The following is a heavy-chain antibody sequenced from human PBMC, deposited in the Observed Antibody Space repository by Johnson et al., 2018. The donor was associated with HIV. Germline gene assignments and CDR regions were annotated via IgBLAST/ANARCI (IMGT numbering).Heavy chain of an antibody. CDR1: GFTFDDYA. D-gene: IGHD3-10*01. Sequence: VQLVESGGVVVQPGGSLRLSCAASGFTFDDYAMHWVRQAPGKGLEWVSLISWDGGSTYYADSVKGRFTISRDHSQNTLYLQMNSLRAEDTAGYYCAKEGEGYEGSGSVGFDAFDIWGQGTMVTVSS. V-gene: IGHV3-43D*03. CDR2: ISWDGGST. J-gene: IGHJ3*02. CDR3: AKEGEGYEGSGSVGFDAFDI.